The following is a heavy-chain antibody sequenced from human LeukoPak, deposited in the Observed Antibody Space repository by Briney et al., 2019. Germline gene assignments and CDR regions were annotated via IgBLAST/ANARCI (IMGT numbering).Heavy chain of an antibody. CDR3: ARGPSSSIAARRPNFDY. CDR2: IYISGST. J-gene: IGHJ4*02. V-gene: IGHV4-4*07. CDR1: GGSISSYY. D-gene: IGHD6-6*01. Sequence: SETLSLTCTVSGGSISSYYWSWIRQPAGKGLEWIGRIYISGSTNYNPSLKSRVTMSVDTSKNQFSLKLSSVTAADTAVYYCARGPSSSIAARRPNFDYWGQGTLVTVSS.